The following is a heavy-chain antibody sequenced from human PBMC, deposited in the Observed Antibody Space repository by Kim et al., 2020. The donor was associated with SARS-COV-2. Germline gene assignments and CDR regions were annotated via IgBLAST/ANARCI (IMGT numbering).Heavy chain of an antibody. V-gene: IGHV4-4*07. J-gene: IGHJ4*02. CDR2: YTSGRT. D-gene: IGHD3-16*02. Sequence: YTSGRTNYNPSLQSRVTMSVGMSKNQLSLRLSSVTAADTAVYYCASALGHWGQGTLVTVSS. CDR3: ASALGH.